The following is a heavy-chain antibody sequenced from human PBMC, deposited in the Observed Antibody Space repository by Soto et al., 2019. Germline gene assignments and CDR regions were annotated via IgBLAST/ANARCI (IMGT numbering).Heavy chain of an antibody. CDR1: GFTFSSYS. CDR3: ASLFPVATIRYYYYMDV. V-gene: IGHV3-21*01. Sequence: EVQLVESGGGLVQPGGSLRLSCAASGFTFSSYSMNWVRQAPGKGLEWVSSISSSSSYIYYADSVKGRFTISRDNDKNSLYLQMNSLRAEDTAVYYCASLFPVATIRYYYYMDVWGKGTTVTVSS. D-gene: IGHD5-12*01. CDR2: ISSSSSYI. J-gene: IGHJ6*03.